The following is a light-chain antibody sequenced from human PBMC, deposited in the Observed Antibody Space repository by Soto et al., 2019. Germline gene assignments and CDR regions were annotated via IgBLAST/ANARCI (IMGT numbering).Light chain of an antibody. J-gene: IGKJ1*01. CDR2: AAS. CDR3: QQYYTYPRT. V-gene: IGKV1-8*01. CDR1: QGISSS. Sequence: AIRMTQSPSSFSASTGDRVTITWRASQGISSSLAWYQQKPGKAPKLLIYAASTLQSGVPSRFSGSGSGTDFTLTISCLQSEDFATYYWQQYYTYPRTFGQGTKVEIK.